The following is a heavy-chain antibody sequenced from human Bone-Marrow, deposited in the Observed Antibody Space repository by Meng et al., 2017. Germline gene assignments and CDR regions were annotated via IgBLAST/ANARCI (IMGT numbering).Heavy chain of an antibody. J-gene: IGHJ5*02. V-gene: IGHV4-34*01. CDR3: ARRGGSGHYSP. CDR1: GGSFSGNS. Sequence: VQLQQWGEGLLKPSETLSLTCAVYGGSFSGNSWSWIRQPPGKGLEWIGEINQSGSAKYNPSLKSRVTMSADSSKKQFSLKMSSMTAADTAVYYCARRGGSGHYSPWGQGTLVTVSS. D-gene: IGHD3-10*01. CDR2: INQSGSA.